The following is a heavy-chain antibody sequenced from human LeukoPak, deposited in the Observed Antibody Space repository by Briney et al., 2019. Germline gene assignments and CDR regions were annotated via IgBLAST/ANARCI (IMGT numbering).Heavy chain of an antibody. V-gene: IGHV4-4*02. CDR2: IYHSGST. CDR1: GFTFRTYW. J-gene: IGHJ3*02. D-gene: IGHD3-10*01. Sequence: GSLRLSCAASGFTFRTYWMSWVRQPPGKGLEWIGEIYHSGSTNYNPSLKSRVTISVDKSKNQFSLKLSSVTAADTAVYYCARDPRYGSGSYYKEGDAFDIWGQGTMVTVSS. CDR3: ARDPRYGSGSYYKEGDAFDI.